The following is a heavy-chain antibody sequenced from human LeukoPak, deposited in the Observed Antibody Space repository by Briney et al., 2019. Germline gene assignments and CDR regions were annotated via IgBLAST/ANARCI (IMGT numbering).Heavy chain of an antibody. CDR1: GGSISSSSYY. Sequence: PSETLSLTCTVSGGSISSSSYYWGWIRQPPGKGLEWIGSIYYSGSTYYNPSLKSRVTISVDTSKNQFSLKLSSVTAADTAAYYCASCHYYDSSDWFDPWGQGTLVTVSS. CDR2: IYYSGST. V-gene: IGHV4-39*01. J-gene: IGHJ5*02. CDR3: ASCHYYDSSDWFDP. D-gene: IGHD3-22*01.